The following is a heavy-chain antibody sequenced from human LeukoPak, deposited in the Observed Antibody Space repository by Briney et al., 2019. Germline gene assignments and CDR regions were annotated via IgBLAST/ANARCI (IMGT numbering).Heavy chain of an antibody. CDR2: IYYSGST. J-gene: IGHJ4*02. Sequence: SETLSLTCTVSGGSISSYYWSWIRQPPGKGLEWIGYIYYSGSTNYNPSLKSRVTISVDTSKNQFSLKLSSVTAADTAVYYCASYPRYMSSPPFDYWGQGTLVTVSS. V-gene: IGHV4-59*01. CDR3: ASYPRYMSSPPFDY. D-gene: IGHD5-12*01. CDR1: GGSISSYY.